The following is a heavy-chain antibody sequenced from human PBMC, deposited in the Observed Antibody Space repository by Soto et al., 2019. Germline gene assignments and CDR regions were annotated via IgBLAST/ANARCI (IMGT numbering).Heavy chain of an antibody. CDR1: GFTFSAYG. V-gene: IGHV3-30*18. CDR3: AKVTFSGDYYFYYGMDV. CDR2: ISYDGSNK. Sequence: QVQLVESGGGVVQPGRSLRLSCAASGFTFSAYGMHWVRQAPGKGLEWVTVISYDGSNKYYADSVKGRFTISRDNSKNTLYLQMNSLRAEDTDVYYCAKVTFSGDYYFYYGMDVWGQGTTVTVSS. D-gene: IGHD6-19*01. J-gene: IGHJ6*02.